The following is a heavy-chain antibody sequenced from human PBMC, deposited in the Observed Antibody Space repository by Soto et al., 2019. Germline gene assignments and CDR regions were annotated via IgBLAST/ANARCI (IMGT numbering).Heavy chain of an antibody. D-gene: IGHD6-19*01. J-gene: IGHJ4*02. V-gene: IGHV3-30*18. CDR3: AKDRFRIAVAAPFDY. CDR2: ISYDGSNK. Sequence: QVQLVESGGGVVQPGRSLRLSCAASGFTFSSYGMHWVRQAPSKGLEWVAVISYDGSNKYYADSVKGRFTISRDNSKNTLYLQMNSLRAEDTAVYYCAKDRFRIAVAAPFDYWGQGTLVTVSS. CDR1: GFTFSSYG.